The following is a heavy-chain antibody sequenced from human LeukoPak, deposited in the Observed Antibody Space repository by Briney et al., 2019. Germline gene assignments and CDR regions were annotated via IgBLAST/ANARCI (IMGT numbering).Heavy chain of an antibody. J-gene: IGHJ4*02. CDR1: GASVSGDY. CDR3: ARHPFASPFDH. CDR2: IYVSGNS. D-gene: IGHD2-21*01. Sequence: SETLSLTCTVSGASVSGDYWSWIRQPPGKGLEWIGYIYVSGNSNYNPSLKSRVSISLGTSKNQVSLTLTSVTVADTAVYYCARHPFASPFDHWGQGTLVAVSS. V-gene: IGHV4-59*08.